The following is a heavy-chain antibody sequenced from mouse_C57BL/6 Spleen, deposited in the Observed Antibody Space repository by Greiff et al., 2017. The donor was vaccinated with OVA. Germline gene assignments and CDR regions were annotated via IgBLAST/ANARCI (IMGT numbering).Heavy chain of an antibody. V-gene: IGHV1-82*01. Sequence: QVQLQQSGPELVKPGASVKISCKASGYAFSSSWMNWVKQRPGKGLEWIGRIYPGDGDTNYNGKFKGKATLTADKSSSTAYMQLSSLTSEDSAVYFCARHYDGYPWFAYWGQGTLVTVSA. CDR2: IYPGDGDT. D-gene: IGHD2-3*01. CDR1: GYAFSSSW. CDR3: ARHYDGYPWFAY. J-gene: IGHJ3*01.